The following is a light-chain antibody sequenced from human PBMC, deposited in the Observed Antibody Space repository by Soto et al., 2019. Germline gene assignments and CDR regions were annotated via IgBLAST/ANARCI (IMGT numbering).Light chain of an antibody. CDR1: SSDVGGYNY. CDR2: EVS. V-gene: IGLV2-14*01. CDR3: NLYTSKSTGV. Sequence: QSALTQPASVSGSPGQSITISCNATSSDVGGYNYVSWYQQHPGKAPKLIIYEVSNRPSGVSNRFSGSKSGNTASLTISGLQSEDEADHYCNLYTSKSTGVFGTGTKLTVL. J-gene: IGLJ1*01.